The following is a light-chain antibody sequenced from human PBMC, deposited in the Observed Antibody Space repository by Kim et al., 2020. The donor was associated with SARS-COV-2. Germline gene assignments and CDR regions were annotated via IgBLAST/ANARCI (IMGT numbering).Light chain of an antibody. Sequence: SASVGDRVTLTCRACHGISNYLAWFQQKPGRAPTSLIYAAPSLQSGVPTKFSGSGSETDFTLTISSLQPEYFAIYYCQEYNSYAYSFGQGTKLEI. CDR3: QEYNSYAYS. J-gene: IGKJ2*01. CDR2: AAP. CDR1: HGISNY. V-gene: IGKV1-16*02.